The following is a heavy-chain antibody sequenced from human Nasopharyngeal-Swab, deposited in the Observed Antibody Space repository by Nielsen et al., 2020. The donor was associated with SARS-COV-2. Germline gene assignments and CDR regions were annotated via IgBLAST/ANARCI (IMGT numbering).Heavy chain of an antibody. V-gene: IGHV4-30-4*01. D-gene: IGHD2-21*02. CDR1: GGSISSGDYY. CDR3: ARVGGGDCYCIDH. CDR2: IYYSGST. J-gene: IGHJ4*02. Sequence: SETLSLTCTVSGGSISSGDYYWSWIRQPPGKGLEWIGYIYYSGSTYYNPSLKSRVTISVDTSKNQFSLKLGSVTAADTAVYYCARVGGGDCYCIDHWGQGTLVTVSS.